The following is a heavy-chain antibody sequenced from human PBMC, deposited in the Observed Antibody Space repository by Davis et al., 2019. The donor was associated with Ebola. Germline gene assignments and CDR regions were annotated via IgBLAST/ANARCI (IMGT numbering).Heavy chain of an antibody. CDR3: ARHSPVY. CDR2: IYYSGST. J-gene: IGHJ4*02. Sequence: SETLSLTCTVSGGPISSYYWGWIRQPPGKGREWIGSIYYSGSTYYNPSLKSRVTISVDTSKNQFSLKLSSVTAADTAVYYCARHSPVYWGQGTLVTVSS. V-gene: IGHV4-39*01. CDR1: GGPISSYY.